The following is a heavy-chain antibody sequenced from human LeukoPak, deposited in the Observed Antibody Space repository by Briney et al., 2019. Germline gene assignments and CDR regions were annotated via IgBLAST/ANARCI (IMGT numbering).Heavy chain of an antibody. CDR3: ARDVGITLADSFDP. D-gene: IGHD2-15*01. J-gene: IGHJ5*02. V-gene: IGHV4-59*12. CDR2: IYYSGST. CDR1: GGSLSSYY. Sequence: SETLSLTCTVSGGSLSSYYRSWIRQPPGKGLEWIGYIYYSGSTNYNPSLKSRVTISVDTSKNQFSLKLSSVNAADTAMYYCARDVGITLADSFDPWGEGTLVTVSS.